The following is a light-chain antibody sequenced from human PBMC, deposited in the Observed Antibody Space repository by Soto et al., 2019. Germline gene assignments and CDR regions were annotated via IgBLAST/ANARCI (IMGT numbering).Light chain of an antibody. J-gene: IGKJ1*01. CDR1: QTVSNNY. CDR2: GAS. V-gene: IGKV3-20*01. Sequence: EIVLTQSPGTLSLSPGERATLSCRASQTVSNNYLAWYQHKPGQAPRVLIYGASSRAPGIPDRFSGSGSGTDFSLTISRLEPEDFAVDYCQKYGSSPWTFGQGTKVDIK. CDR3: QKYGSSPWT.